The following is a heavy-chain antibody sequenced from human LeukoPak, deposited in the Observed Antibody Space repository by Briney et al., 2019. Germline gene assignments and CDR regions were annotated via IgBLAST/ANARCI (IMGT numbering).Heavy chain of an antibody. Sequence: GGSLRLSCAASGFTFSSYAMHWVRQAPGKGLEWVAVISYDGSNKYYADSVKGRFTVSRDNSKNTLYLQMNSLRAEDTAVYYCAREDYGDYVFGYWGQGTLVTASS. CDR1: GFTFSSYA. D-gene: IGHD4-17*01. J-gene: IGHJ4*02. CDR2: ISYDGSNK. V-gene: IGHV3-30-3*01. CDR3: AREDYGDYVFGY.